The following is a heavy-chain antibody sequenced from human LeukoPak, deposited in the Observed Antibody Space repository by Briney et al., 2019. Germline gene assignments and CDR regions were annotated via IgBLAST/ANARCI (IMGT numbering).Heavy chain of an antibody. Sequence: ASVKVSCKASGYTFTGYYMHWVRQAPGRGLEWMGWINPNSGGTNYAQKFQGRVTMTRDTSISTAYMELSRLRSDDTAVYYCARENIVGATTWFDPWGRGTLVTVSP. V-gene: IGHV1-2*02. CDR1: GYTFTGYY. D-gene: IGHD1-26*01. J-gene: IGHJ5*02. CDR2: INPNSGGT. CDR3: ARENIVGATTWFDP.